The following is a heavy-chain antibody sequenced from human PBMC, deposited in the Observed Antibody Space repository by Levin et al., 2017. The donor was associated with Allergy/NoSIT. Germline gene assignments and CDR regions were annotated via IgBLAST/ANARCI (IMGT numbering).Heavy chain of an antibody. D-gene: IGHD2-15*01. CDR1: GGSISSYY. CDR2: IYYSGST. CDR3: ARHTSRYCSGGSCYSAHYYYYYGMDV. J-gene: IGHJ6*02. Sequence: SETLSLTCTVSGGSISSYYWSWIRQPPGKGLEWIGYIYYSGSTNYNPSLKSRVTISVDTSKNQFSLKLSSVTVADTAVYYCARHTSRYCSGGSCYSAHYYYYYGMDVWGQGTTVTVSS. V-gene: IGHV4-59*08.